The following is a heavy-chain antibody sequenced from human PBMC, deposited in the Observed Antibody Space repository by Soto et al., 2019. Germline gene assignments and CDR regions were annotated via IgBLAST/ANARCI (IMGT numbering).Heavy chain of an antibody. Sequence: QVQLVQSGAAVKKPGSSVKVSCKASGGTFSSYAISWVRQAPGQGLEWMGGIIPIFGTANYAQKFQGRVTITADESTITAYMELSSLRSEDTAVYYCARYPTDITSFGVVNLSFDYWGQGTLLTVSS. CDR3: ARYPTDITSFGVVNLSFDY. CDR2: IIPIFGTA. CDR1: GGTFSSYA. J-gene: IGHJ4*02. D-gene: IGHD3-3*01. V-gene: IGHV1-69*01.